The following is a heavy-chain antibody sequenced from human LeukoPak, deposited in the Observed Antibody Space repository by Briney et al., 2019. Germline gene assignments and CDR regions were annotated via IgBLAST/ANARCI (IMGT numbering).Heavy chain of an antibody. CDR3: ARDSGDVEMATISYFDY. CDR2: ISSSSSYI. J-gene: IGHJ4*02. Sequence: GESLRLSCAASGFTFSSYSMNWVRQAPGKGLEWVSSISSSSSYIYYADSVKGRFTISRDNAKNSLYLQMNSLRAEDTAVYYCARDSGDVEMATISYFDYRGQGTLVTVSS. D-gene: IGHD5-24*01. CDR1: GFTFSSYS. V-gene: IGHV3-21*01.